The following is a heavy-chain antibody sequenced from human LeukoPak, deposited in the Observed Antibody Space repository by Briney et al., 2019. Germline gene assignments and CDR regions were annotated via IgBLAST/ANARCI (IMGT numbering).Heavy chain of an antibody. V-gene: IGHV3-21*06. D-gene: IGHD2-21*02. J-gene: IGHJ5*02. CDR3: VRSFPYCGGDCQEAGP. CDR1: GFSFSDYA. CDR2: ISWSSSYI. Sequence: GGSLRLSCVSSGFSFSDYAINWVRQAPGKGPGWVSSISWSSSYIYYADSVKGRFTISRDNAKNSLYLQMNNLRAEDAAVYYCVRSFPYCGGDCQEAGPWGQGTLVTVSS.